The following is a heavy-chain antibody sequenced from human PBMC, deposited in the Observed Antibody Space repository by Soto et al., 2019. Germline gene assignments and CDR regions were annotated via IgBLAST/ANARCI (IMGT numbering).Heavy chain of an antibody. J-gene: IGHJ5*02. CDR3: ARESWTVAGPRDDP. Sequence: PGGSLRLSCAASGFTFSSYSMNWVRQAPGKGLEWVSYISSSSSTIYYADSVKGRFTISRDNAKNSLYLQMNSLRAEDTAVYYCARESWTVAGPRDDPWGQGTLVTVSS. D-gene: IGHD6-19*01. V-gene: IGHV3-48*01. CDR1: GFTFSSYS. CDR2: ISSSSSTI.